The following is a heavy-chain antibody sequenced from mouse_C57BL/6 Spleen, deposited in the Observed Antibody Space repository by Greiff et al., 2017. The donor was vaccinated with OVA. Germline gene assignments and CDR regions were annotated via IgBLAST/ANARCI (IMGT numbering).Heavy chain of an antibody. V-gene: IGHV1-26*01. CDR1: GYTFTDYY. Sequence: VQLQQSGPELVKPGASVKISCKASGYTFTDYYMNWVKQSHGKSLEWIGDINPNNGGTSYNQKFKGKATLTVAKSSSTAYMELRSLTSKDSAVYYYARRGTAPDYWGQGTTLTVSS. D-gene: IGHD2-14*01. CDR2: INPNNGGT. J-gene: IGHJ2*01. CDR3: ARRGTAPDY.